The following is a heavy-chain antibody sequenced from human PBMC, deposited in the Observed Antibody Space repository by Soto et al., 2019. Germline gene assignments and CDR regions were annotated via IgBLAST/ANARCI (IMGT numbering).Heavy chain of an antibody. J-gene: IGHJ4*02. CDR3: AREGNLGRWLQPLDF. V-gene: IGHV4-30-2*01. Sequence: SETLSLTCAVSGGTISSGGYCWGWIRKPPGKGLEWIGYIHHSGSTNYNPSLKSRVTISVDTSKNQFSLKLISVTAADTAKYFCAREGNLGRWLQPLDFWGQGTLVTVSS. CDR1: GGTISSGGYC. CDR2: IHHSGST. D-gene: IGHD5-12*01.